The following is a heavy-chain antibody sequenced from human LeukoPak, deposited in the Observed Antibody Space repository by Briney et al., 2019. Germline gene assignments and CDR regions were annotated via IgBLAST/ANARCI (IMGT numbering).Heavy chain of an antibody. J-gene: IGHJ5*02. CDR1: GGSISSSSYY. V-gene: IGHV4-39*07. Sequence: TSETLSLTCTVSGGSISSSSYYWDWIRQPPGKGLEGIGEINHSGSTNYNPSLKSRVTISVDTSKNQFSLKLSSVTAADTAVYYCARGYYDILTGPGWFDPWGQGTLVTVSS. D-gene: IGHD3-9*01. CDR3: ARGYYDILTGPGWFDP. CDR2: INHSGST.